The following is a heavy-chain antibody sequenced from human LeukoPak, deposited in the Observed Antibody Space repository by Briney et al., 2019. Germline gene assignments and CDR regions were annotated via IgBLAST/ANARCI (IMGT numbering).Heavy chain of an antibody. CDR2: IYYSGST. CDR1: GGSISSGGYY. J-gene: IGHJ4*02. CDR3: ASNYDSSGYK. Sequence: SQTPSLTCTVSGGSISSGGYYWSWIRQHPGKGLEWIGYIYYSGSTYYNPSLKSRVTISVDTSKNQFSLKLSSVTAADTAVYYCASNYDSSGYKWGQGTLVTVSS. D-gene: IGHD3-22*01. V-gene: IGHV4-31*03.